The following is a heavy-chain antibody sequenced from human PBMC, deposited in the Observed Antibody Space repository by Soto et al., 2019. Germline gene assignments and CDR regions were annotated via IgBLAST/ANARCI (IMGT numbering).Heavy chain of an antibody. Sequence: SVKVSCKASGGTFSSYTISWVRQAPGQGLEWMGRIIPILGIANYAQKFQGRVTITADKSTSTAYMELSSLRSEDTAVYYCARDRQLGPYYYYHLDVWGKGTKVTVSS. CDR3: ARDRQLGPYYYYHLDV. D-gene: IGHD6-6*01. CDR1: GGTFSSYT. V-gene: IGHV1-69*04. CDR2: IIPILGIA. J-gene: IGHJ6*03.